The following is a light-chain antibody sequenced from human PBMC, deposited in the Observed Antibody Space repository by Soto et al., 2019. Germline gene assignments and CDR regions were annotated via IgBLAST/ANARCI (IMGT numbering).Light chain of an antibody. V-gene: IGKV1-12*01. CDR1: QGISSW. Sequence: DIQVRRSASARSASVGDRVTITCRASQGISSWLAWYQQKPGKAPKVLISVASSLQSGVPSRFSGSGSETDFTLTISSLQPEDFAVYYCQQYDNWPETFGQGTKVDI. CDR2: VAS. J-gene: IGKJ1*01. CDR3: QQYDNWPET.